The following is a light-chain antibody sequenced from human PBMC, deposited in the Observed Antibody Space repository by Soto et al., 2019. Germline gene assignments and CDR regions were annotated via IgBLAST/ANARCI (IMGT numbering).Light chain of an antibody. CDR3: QQYGSSPRYS. J-gene: IGKJ2*03. CDR2: AVS. CDR1: QSVDSRY. V-gene: IGKV3-20*01. Sequence: DIVLTQSPGTLSLSPGERATLSCRASQSVDSRYLAWYQQKPGQAPRHLSYAVSSRATGIPDRFSGSGSGTDFTLTISRLEPEDFAEYYCQQYGSSPRYSFGQGTKLEIK.